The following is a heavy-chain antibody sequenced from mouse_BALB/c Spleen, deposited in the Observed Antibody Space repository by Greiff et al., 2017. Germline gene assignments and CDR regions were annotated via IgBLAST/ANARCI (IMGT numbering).Heavy chain of an antibody. D-gene: IGHD2-1*01. Sequence: VQLQHSGPELVKPGALVKISCKASGYTFTSYDINWVKQRPGQGLEWIGWIYPGDGSTKYNEKFKGKATLTADKSSSTAYMQLSSLTSEDSAVYYCARRGNYYFDYWGQGTTLTVSS. CDR2: IYPGDGST. CDR1: GYTFTSYD. CDR3: ARRGNYYFDY. V-gene: IGHV1S56*01. J-gene: IGHJ2*01.